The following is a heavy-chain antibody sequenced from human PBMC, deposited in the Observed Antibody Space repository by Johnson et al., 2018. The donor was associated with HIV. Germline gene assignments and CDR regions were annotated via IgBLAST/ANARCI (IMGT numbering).Heavy chain of an antibody. CDR3: ASDGESQQLPLGDALDV. CDR1: GFTFSSYA. CDR2: ISGSGGST. Sequence: QVQLVESGGGLVQPGGSLTLSCAASGFTFSSYAMHWVRQAPGKGLEWVAAISGSGGSTYYADSVRGRFTISRDNSRNTLYLQMSSLRVEDTALYYCASDGESQQLPLGDALDVWGRGTMVIVSS. J-gene: IGHJ3*01. D-gene: IGHD6-13*01. V-gene: IGHV3-64*04.